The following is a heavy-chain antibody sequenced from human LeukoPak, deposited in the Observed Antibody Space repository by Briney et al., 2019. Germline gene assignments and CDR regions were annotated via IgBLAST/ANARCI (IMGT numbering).Heavy chain of an antibody. Sequence: GGSLRLSCSAAGFGISTYSMNWVRQAPGKGLEWVSSISSSGKYVYYGDSVKGRFTISRDNAKNSLYLQMNSLRAEDTAVYYCARGGGYYFDYWGQGTLVTVSS. J-gene: IGHJ4*02. CDR1: GFGISTYS. CDR2: ISSSGKYV. CDR3: ARGGGYYFDY. V-gene: IGHV3-21*04. D-gene: IGHD6-13*01.